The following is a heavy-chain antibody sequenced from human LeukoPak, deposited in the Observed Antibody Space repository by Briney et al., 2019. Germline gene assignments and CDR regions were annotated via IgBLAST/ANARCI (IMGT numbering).Heavy chain of an antibody. V-gene: IGHV4-34*01. CDR3: ARGADIVVVPAAIREYNWFDP. Sequence: PSETLSLTCAVYGGSFSGYYWSWIRQPPGKGLEWIGEINHSGSTNYNPSLKSRVTISVDTSKNQFSLKLSSVTAADTAGYYCARGADIVVVPAAIREYNWFDPWGQGTLVTVSS. J-gene: IGHJ5*02. CDR2: INHSGST. CDR1: GGSFSGYY. D-gene: IGHD2-2*01.